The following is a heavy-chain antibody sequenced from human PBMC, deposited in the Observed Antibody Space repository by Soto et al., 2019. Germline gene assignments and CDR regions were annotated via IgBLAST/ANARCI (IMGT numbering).Heavy chain of an antibody. J-gene: IGHJ6*02. V-gene: IGHV3-30*03. Sequence: QVQLVASGGGVVQAGGSLGLSCTASGFTFSTDGMHWVRQAPGKVPEWVAVMSHDGSHKAFLDSVKGRFINSRDNSTNTRYLHMNILRRDDPAFYDCARLPRSGCDAYYYGTDVWGPGTTVIVSS. D-gene: IGHD6-19*01. CDR1: GFTFSTDG. CDR3: ARLPRSGCDAYYYGTDV. CDR2: MSHDGSHK.